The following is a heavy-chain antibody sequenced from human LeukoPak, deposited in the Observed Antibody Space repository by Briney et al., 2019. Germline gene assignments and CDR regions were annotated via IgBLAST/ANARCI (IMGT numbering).Heavy chain of an antibody. V-gene: IGHV4-30-4*01. CDR2: IYYSGST. CDR1: GGSISSGDYY. D-gene: IGHD2-2*01. J-gene: IGHJ6*02. Sequence: PSETLSLTCTVSGGSISSGDYYWSWIRQPPGKGLEWIGNIYYSGSTYYNPSLKSRVTISVDTSKNQSSLKLSSVTAADMAVYYCARGEEGYCSSTSCGRYGMDVWGQGTTVTVSS. CDR3: ARGEEGYCSSTSCGRYGMDV.